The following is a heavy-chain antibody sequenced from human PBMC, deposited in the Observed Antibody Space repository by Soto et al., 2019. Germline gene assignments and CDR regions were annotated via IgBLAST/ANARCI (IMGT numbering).Heavy chain of an antibody. CDR2: IYYSGST. CDR3: ASTSSGYAFADY. Sequence: LCGGSISSGGYYWSWIRQHPGKGLEWIGYIYYSGSTYYNPSLKSRVTISVDTSKNQFSLKLSSVTAADTAVYYCASTSSGYAFADYWGQGTLVTVSS. CDR1: GGSISSGGYY. V-gene: IGHV4-31*02. J-gene: IGHJ4*02. D-gene: IGHD3-22*01.